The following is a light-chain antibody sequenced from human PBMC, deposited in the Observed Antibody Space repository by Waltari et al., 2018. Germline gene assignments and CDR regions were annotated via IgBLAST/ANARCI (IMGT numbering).Light chain of an antibody. CDR2: GAS. CDR3: QQYNNWSPLT. J-gene: IGKJ4*01. Sequence: EIVMTQSPATLSVSPGERATLSCRASQSVSSNLAWYQQKPGQAPRLLIYGASTRATGIPARFSGSGSGTEFTLTISSLQSEDFAVYYCQQYNNWSPLTCGGGTKVEIK. CDR1: QSVSSN. V-gene: IGKV3-15*01.